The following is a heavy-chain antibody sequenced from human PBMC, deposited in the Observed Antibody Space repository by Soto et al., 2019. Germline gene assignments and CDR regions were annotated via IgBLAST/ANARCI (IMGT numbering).Heavy chain of an antibody. V-gene: IGHV3-23*01. D-gene: IGHD2-21*01. CDR3: AKDRTSWHTCGFDY. CDR1: GFTFSSYA. CDR2: VSASGGTT. Sequence: EVQLLESGGGLVQPGGSLRLSCVASGFTFSSYAMSWVRQAPGKGLEWVSAVSASGGTTYYADSVKGRFTISRDNPKNTFYLQMNSLRVEDAAIYYCAKDRTSWHTCGFDYWGQGTLVTVSS. J-gene: IGHJ4*02.